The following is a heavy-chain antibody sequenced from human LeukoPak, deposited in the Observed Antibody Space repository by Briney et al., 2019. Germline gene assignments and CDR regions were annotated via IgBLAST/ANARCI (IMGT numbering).Heavy chain of an antibody. D-gene: IGHD3-10*01. CDR3: AGHSGSGRAEGNYGLDV. CDR1: GYTFTSYY. CDR2: INPSGGST. V-gene: IGHV1-46*01. J-gene: IGHJ6*02. Sequence: VASVKVSCKASGYTFTSYYMHWVRQAPGQGLEWMGIINPSGGSTSYAQKFQGRVTMTRDTSTSTVYMELSSLRSEDTAVYYCAGHSGSGRAEGNYGLDVWGPGTTVTVSS.